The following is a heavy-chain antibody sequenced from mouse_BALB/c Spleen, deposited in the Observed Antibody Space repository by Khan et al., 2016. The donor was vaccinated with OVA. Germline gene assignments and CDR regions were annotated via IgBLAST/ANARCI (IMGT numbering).Heavy chain of an antibody. V-gene: IGHV3-2*02. CDR2: INYSGST. D-gene: IGHD3-1*01. J-gene: IGHJ1*01. CDR3: ARDRAPWYFDG. Sequence: VQLKQSGPGLVKPSQSLSLTCTVTGHSITSDYAWNWIRQFPGNKLEWLGYINYSGSTGYNPSLKSRIFITRDTSKNQFFLLLNSVTTEDTATEYCARDRAPWYFDGWGAGTTVTVSS. CDR1: GHSITSDYA.